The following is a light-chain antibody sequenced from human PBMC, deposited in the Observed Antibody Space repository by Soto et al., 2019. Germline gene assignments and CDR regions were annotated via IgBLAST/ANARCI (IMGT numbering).Light chain of an antibody. CDR3: QQYNSYWT. CDR2: DAS. Sequence: DIQMTQSPSTVSAYVGDSVTITCRASQSITTWLAWYQQRPGKAPKLLIYDASSLESGVPSRFSGSGSGTEITLTISSLQPDDFATYYCQQYNSYWTFGQGTKVDIK. J-gene: IGKJ1*01. V-gene: IGKV1-5*01. CDR1: QSITTW.